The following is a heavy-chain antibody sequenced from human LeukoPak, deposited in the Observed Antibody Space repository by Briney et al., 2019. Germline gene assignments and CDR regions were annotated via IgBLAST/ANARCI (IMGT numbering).Heavy chain of an antibody. D-gene: IGHD3-3*01. CDR2: ISWNSGSI. CDR1: GFTFDDYA. CDR3: AKDNAPTYYDFWSGYGDLFGMDV. V-gene: IGHV3-9*01. J-gene: IGHJ6*02. Sequence: GGSLRLSCAASGFTFDDYAMHWVRQAPGKGLEWVSGISWNSGSIGYADSVKGRFTISRDNAKNSLHLQMNSLRAEDTALYYCAKDNAPTYYDFWSGYGDLFGMDVWGQGTTVTVSS.